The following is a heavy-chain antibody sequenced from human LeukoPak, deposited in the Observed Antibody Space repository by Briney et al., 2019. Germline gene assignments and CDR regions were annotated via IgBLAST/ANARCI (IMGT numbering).Heavy chain of an antibody. V-gene: IGHV4-4*07. Sequence: PSETLSLTCTVSGGSISSYYWTWIRQPAGKGLEWIGSIYYSGSTYYNPSLKSRVTISVDTSKNQFSLKLSSVTAADTAVYYCARDKASEGGWFDPWGQGTLVTVSS. J-gene: IGHJ5*02. D-gene: IGHD3-16*01. CDR2: IYYSGST. CDR1: GGSISSYY. CDR3: ARDKASEGGWFDP.